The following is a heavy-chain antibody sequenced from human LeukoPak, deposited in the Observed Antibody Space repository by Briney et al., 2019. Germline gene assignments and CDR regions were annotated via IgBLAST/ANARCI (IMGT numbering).Heavy chain of an antibody. CDR2: ISAYNGNT. J-gene: IGHJ6*02. D-gene: IGHD3-10*01. CDR3: ARDAGRDYYGSGRNNYGMDV. Sequence: WASGKVSCKASGYTFTSYGISWVRQAPGQGLEWMGWISAYNGNTNYAQKLQGRVTMTTDTSTSTAYMELRSLRSDDTAVYYCARDAGRDYYGSGRNNYGMDVWGQGTTVTVSS. V-gene: IGHV1-18*01. CDR1: GYTFTSYG.